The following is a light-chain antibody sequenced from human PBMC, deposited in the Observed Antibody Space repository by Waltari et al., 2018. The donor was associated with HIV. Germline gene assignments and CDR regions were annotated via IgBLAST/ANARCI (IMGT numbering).Light chain of an antibody. J-gene: IGKJ1*01. V-gene: IGKV1-39*01. CDR1: QTINIY. Sequence: DIQMTQSPSSLSASVGDRVTITCRASQTINIYLNWYQQKPGKAPKLLIHGASSLQGEVPSRFSGSGSGTDFTLTINSLQPEDFASYYCQQTYKTPPTFGPGTKVEIK. CDR3: QQTYKTPPT. CDR2: GAS.